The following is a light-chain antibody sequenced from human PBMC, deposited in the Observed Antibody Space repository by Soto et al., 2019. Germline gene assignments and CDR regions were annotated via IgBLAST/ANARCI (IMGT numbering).Light chain of an antibody. CDR3: QQYKNWPPIP. V-gene: IGKV3-15*01. Sequence: LVKQSTAAPCWSRVKKNTLCGRSSRSVGRSLAWYQQERGQAPRLLIYGASTRATGIPARFSGSGSGTEFTLTISSLQSEDFAVYFCQQYKNWPPIPFGQGTRPAIK. J-gene: IGKJ5*01. CDR2: GAS. CDR1: RSVGRS.